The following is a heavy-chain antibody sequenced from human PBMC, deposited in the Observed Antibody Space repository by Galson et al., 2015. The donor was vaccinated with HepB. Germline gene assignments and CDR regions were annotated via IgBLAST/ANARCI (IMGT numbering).Heavy chain of an antibody. J-gene: IGHJ4*02. CDR1: GDSVSSSSAA. Sequence: CAISGDSVSSSSAAWNRIRQSPSRGLEWLGRTYYRSKWYNDYAVSVKSRIAINPDTSKNQFSLQLNSVTPEDTAVYYCARDGSYYDSSGYLKWGFDYWGQGTLVTVSS. CDR3: ARDGSYYDSSGYLKWGFDY. V-gene: IGHV6-1*01. CDR2: TYYRSKWYN. D-gene: IGHD3-22*01.